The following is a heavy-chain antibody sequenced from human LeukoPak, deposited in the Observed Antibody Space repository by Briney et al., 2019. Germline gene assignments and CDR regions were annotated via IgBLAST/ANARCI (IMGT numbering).Heavy chain of an antibody. D-gene: IGHD3-3*01. V-gene: IGHV3-7*01. CDR2: IKQDESEK. Sequence: GGSLRLSCVVSGFTFSNYWMSWVRQAPGKGLEWVANIKQDESEKYYVDSVKGRFTISRDNAKNSLYLQMNSLRAEDTAVYYCARGIKTTIFGVAETPRDAFDIWGQGTMVTVSS. CDR3: ARGIKTTIFGVAETPRDAFDI. J-gene: IGHJ3*02. CDR1: GFTFSNYW.